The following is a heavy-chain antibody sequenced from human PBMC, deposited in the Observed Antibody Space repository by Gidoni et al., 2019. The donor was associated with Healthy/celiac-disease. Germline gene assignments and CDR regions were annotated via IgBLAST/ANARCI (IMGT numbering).Heavy chain of an antibody. CDR2: IKQDGSEK. CDR3: ARVPKYQLLYIRY. CDR1: GFTFSSYW. J-gene: IGHJ4*02. V-gene: IGHV3-7*01. D-gene: IGHD2-2*02. Sequence: EVQLVESGGGLVQPGGSLRLSCAASGFTFSSYWMSWVRQAPGKGLEWVANIKQDGSEKYYVDSVKGRFTISRDNAKNSLYLQMNSLRAEDTAVYYCARVPKYQLLYIRYWGQGTLVTVSS.